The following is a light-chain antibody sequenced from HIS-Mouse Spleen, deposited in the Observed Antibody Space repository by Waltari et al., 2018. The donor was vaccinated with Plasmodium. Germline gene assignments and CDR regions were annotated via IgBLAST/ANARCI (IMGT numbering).Light chain of an antibody. Sequence: QPALTQPASVSGSPGQSITISCTGTSRYVGCYNLVSWYQQHPGKAPKLMIYDGSKRPSGVSNRFSGSKSGNTASLTISGLQAEDEADYYCCSYAGSRMVFGGGTKLTVL. V-gene: IGLV2-23*01. CDR1: SRYVGCYNL. CDR3: CSYAGSRMV. CDR2: DGS. J-gene: IGLJ2*01.